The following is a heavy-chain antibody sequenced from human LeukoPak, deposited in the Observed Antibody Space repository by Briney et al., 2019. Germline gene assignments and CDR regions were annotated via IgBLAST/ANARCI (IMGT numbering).Heavy chain of an antibody. D-gene: IGHD6-13*01. CDR3: ARDGDSSSWHYWYFDL. CDR1: GGSISSYY. V-gene: IGHV4-59*01. Sequence: SETLSLTCTVSGGSISSYYWSWIRQPPGKGLEWIGYIYYSGSTNYNPSLKSRVTISVDTSKNQFSLKLSSVTAADTAVYYCARDGDSSSWHYWYFDLWGRGTLVTVSS. CDR2: IYYSGST. J-gene: IGHJ2*01.